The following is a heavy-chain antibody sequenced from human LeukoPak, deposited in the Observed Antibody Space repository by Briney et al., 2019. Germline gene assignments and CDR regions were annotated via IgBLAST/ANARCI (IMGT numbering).Heavy chain of an antibody. D-gene: IGHD3-10*01. V-gene: IGHV1-8*01. CDR3: ARGPYYYGSRSYYEDYYYYYYMDV. Sequence: ASVKVSCKVSGYTFTSYDINWVRQATGQGLEWMGWMNPKSGSTGYAQKFQGRVTMTRDTSISTAYMELRSLRSEDTAVYYCARGPYYYGSRSYYEDYYYYYYMDVWAKGTTVTVSS. CDR1: GYTFTSYD. CDR2: MNPKSGST. J-gene: IGHJ6*03.